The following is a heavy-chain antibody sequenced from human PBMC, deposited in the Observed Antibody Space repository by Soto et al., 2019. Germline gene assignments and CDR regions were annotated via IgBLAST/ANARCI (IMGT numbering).Heavy chain of an antibody. D-gene: IGHD3-22*01. CDR2: INAGNGNT. CDR3: AVSAYYYDSSGYQGWFDP. J-gene: IGHJ5*02. Sequence: ASVKVSCKASGYTFTSYAMHWVRQAPGQRLEWMGWINAGNGNTKYSQKFQGRVTITRDTSASTAYMELSSLRSEDTAVYYCAVSAYYYDSSGYQGWFDPWGQGTLVTVS. CDR1: GYTFTSYA. V-gene: IGHV1-3*01.